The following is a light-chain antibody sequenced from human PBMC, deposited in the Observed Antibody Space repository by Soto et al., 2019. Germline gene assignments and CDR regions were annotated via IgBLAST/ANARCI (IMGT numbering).Light chain of an antibody. CDR3: QQYNNWPPIT. CDR2: AAS. CDR1: QSVTSN. V-gene: IGKV3D-15*01. Sequence: IVLTQSPDTLAVSPGEVATLSCWCSQSVTSNLAWYQQKRGQAPRLLIYAASTRATGVPARFSGSGSGTEFTPTISSLQSEDFSVYYCQQYNNWPPITFGQGTRLEIK. J-gene: IGKJ5*01.